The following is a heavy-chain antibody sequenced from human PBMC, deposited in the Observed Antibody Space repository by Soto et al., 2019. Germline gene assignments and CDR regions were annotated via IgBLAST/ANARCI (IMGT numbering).Heavy chain of an antibody. CDR1: GYTFTSYG. CDR3: ARGSDCSSTSCYGDYYYYMDV. CDR2: MISNSGNT. Sequence: ASVKVSCKASGYTFTSYGISWVRQAPGQGLEWIGCMISNSGNTGYAQKFQGRVTMTRNTSISTAYMLLSSLRFEDTAVYYCARGSDCSSTSCYGDYYYYMDVWGKGTTVTVSS. V-gene: IGHV1-8*02. J-gene: IGHJ6*03. D-gene: IGHD2-2*01.